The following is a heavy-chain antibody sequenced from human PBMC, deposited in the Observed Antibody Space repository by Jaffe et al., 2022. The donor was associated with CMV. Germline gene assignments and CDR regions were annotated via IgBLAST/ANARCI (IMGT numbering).Heavy chain of an antibody. CDR1: GYSFTSYW. CDR3: ARLSALYCGGDCPGQPDLTFDP. Sequence: EVQLVQSGAEVKKPGESLKISCKGSGYSFTSYWIGWVRQMPGKGLEWMGIIYPGDSDTRYSPSFQGQVTISADKSISTAYLQWSSLKASDTAMYYCARLSALYCGGDCPGQPDLTFDPWGQGTLVTVSS. J-gene: IGHJ5*02. V-gene: IGHV5-51*01. CDR2: IYPGDSDT. D-gene: IGHD2-21*02.